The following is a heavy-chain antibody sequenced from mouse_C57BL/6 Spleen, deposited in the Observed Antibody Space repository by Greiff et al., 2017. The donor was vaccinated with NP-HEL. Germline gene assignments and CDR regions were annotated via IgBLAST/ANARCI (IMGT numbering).Heavy chain of an antibody. V-gene: IGHV1-22*01. CDR1: GYTFTDYN. J-gene: IGHJ2*01. Sequence: EVQLQQSGPELVKPGASVKMSCKASGYTFTDYNMHWVKQSHGKSLEWIGYINPNNGGTSYNQKFKGKATLTVNKSSSTAYMELRSLTSEDSAVYYCAGGQLRLRYYFDYWGQGTTLTVSS. CDR2: INPNNGGT. CDR3: AGGQLRLRYYFDY. D-gene: IGHD3-2*02.